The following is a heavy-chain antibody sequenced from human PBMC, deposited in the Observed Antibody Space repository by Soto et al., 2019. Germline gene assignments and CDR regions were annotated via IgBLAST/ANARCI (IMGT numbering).Heavy chain of an antibody. Sequence: GGSLRLSCAASGFTFSSYGMHWVRQAPGKGLEWVAVIWYDGSNKYYADSVKGRFTISRDNSKNTLYLQMNSLRAEDTAVYYCAESGVGLYYYYLDFWGKGTTVTVSS. D-gene: IGHD2-8*01. CDR1: GFTFSSYG. CDR2: IWYDGSNK. CDR3: AESGVGLYYYYLDF. J-gene: IGHJ6*03. V-gene: IGHV3-33*01.